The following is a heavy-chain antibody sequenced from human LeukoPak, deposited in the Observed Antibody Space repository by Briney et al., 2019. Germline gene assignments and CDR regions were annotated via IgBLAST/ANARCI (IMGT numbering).Heavy chain of an antibody. D-gene: IGHD3-22*01. V-gene: IGHV4-34*01. J-gene: IGHJ4*02. CDR1: GGSFSGYY. Sequence: SETLSLTCAVYGGSFSGYYWSWIRQPPGKGLEWIGEINHSGSTNYNPSLKGRVTISVDTSKNQFSLNLSSVTAADTAVYYCARGLRADDSSGYPVDYWGQGTLVTVSS. CDR2: INHSGST. CDR3: ARGLRADDSSGYPVDY.